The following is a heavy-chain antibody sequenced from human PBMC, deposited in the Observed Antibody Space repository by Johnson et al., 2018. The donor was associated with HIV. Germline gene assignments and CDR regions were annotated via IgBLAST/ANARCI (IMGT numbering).Heavy chain of an antibody. CDR3: ARDYVTAFDI. J-gene: IGHJ3*02. D-gene: IGHD3-16*01. CDR2: IKQDGSEK. CDR1: GIILSSYW. V-gene: IGHV3-7*01. Sequence: EVQLVESGGGLVQPGGSLRLSCVASGIILSSYWMSWVRQAPGKGLEWVAKIKQDGSEKYYVDSVKGRFTISRDNAKNSLYRQMNRLRAEDTAVYYCARDYVTAFDIWGHGTMVTVSS.